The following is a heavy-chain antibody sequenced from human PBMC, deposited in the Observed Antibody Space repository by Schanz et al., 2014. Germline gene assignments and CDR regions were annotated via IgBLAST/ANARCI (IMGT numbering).Heavy chain of an antibody. Sequence: QVQLVQSGAEVKKPGSSVKVSCKASGGTFSSDTFSWVRQAPGQGLEWMGRIVPIAGITNYAQRFQGRVTTTADKYSDTACMELSSLRAEDTAGDYCAREVCVYDRGWFDPWGQGTLVTVSS. D-gene: IGHD3-22*01. CDR2: IVPIAGIT. V-gene: IGHV1-69*08. J-gene: IGHJ5*02. CDR3: AREVCVYDRGWFDP. CDR1: GGTFSSDT.